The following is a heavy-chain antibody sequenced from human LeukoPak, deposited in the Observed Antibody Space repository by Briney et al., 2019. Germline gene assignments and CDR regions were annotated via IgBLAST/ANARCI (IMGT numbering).Heavy chain of an antibody. D-gene: IGHD3-10*01. V-gene: IGHV3-7*03. Sequence: GGSLRLSCAASGFTFSSYSMNWVRQAPGKGLEWVANIKQDGSEKYYVDSVKGRFTISRDNAKNSLYLQMNSLRAEDTAVYYCARDSGFGDRIYYYYGMDVWGKGTTVTVSS. CDR2: IKQDGSEK. CDR3: ARDSGFGDRIYYYYGMDV. J-gene: IGHJ6*04. CDR1: GFTFSSYS.